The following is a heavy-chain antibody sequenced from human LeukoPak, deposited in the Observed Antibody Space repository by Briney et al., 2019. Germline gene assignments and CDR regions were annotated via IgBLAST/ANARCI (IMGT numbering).Heavy chain of an antibody. Sequence: ASVKVSCKASGYTFTNYYIHWVRQAPGQGLEWMGRINPNTGATKYAQKFQGRVSMIRDRSISTAFMDLSRLRYDDTAVYYCARDQGDGGNSFDPWGQGTLVTVSS. J-gene: IGHJ5*02. CDR1: GYTFTNYY. CDR3: ARDQGDGGNSFDP. CDR2: INPNTGAT. V-gene: IGHV1-2*06. D-gene: IGHD4-23*01.